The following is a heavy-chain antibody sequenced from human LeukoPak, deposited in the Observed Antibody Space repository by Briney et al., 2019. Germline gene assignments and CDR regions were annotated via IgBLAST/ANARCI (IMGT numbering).Heavy chain of an antibody. CDR2: ISSNGGST. Sequence: PGGSLRLSCAASGFTFSSYAMHWVRQAPGKGLEYVSAISSNGGSTYYANSVKGRFTISRDNSKNTLYLQMGSLRAEDMAVYYYARRPLLVRGVNPAFDPWGQGTLVTVSS. V-gene: IGHV3-64*01. CDR1: GFTFSSYA. D-gene: IGHD3-10*01. CDR3: ARRPLLVRGVNPAFDP. J-gene: IGHJ5*02.